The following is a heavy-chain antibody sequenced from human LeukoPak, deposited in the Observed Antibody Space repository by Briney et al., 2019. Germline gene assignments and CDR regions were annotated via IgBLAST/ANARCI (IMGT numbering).Heavy chain of an antibody. CDR3: ARRLGFRIDY. Sequence: WETLSLTCTVSGDSISNSNYYWGWIRQPPGKGLEWIGSIYYRGSTYYNSSLKSRVTISVDTSKNQFSLKLSSVTAADTAVYYCARRLGFRIDYWGQGTLVTVSS. CDR1: GDSISNSNYY. J-gene: IGHJ4*02. CDR2: IYYRGST. V-gene: IGHV4-39*01. D-gene: IGHD5-12*01.